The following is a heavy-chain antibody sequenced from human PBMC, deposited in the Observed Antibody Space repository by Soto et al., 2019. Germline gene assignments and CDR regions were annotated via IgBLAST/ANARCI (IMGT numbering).Heavy chain of an antibody. CDR3: ASVGAGHYYYGMDV. D-gene: IGHD2-15*01. V-gene: IGHV4-59*01. Sequence: QVQLQESGPGLVKPSETLSLTCTVSGGSISSYYWSWIRQPPGKGLEWIGYIYYSGSTNYNPSLKSRVTISVDTSKNQFSLKLSSVTAADTAVYYCASVGAGHYYYGMDVWGQGTTVTVSS. J-gene: IGHJ6*02. CDR1: GGSISSYY. CDR2: IYYSGST.